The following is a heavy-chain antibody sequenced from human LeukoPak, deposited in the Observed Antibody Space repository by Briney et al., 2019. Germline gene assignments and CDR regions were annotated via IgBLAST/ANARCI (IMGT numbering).Heavy chain of an antibody. D-gene: IGHD2-15*01. CDR2: IRQDGGLK. Sequence: PGGSLRLSCTASGFTFSSYWMSWVRQAPGKGLEWVANIRQDGGLKHYVDSVKGRFTISRDNAENSLYLQMNSLRAEDTAVYYCARDPPSDCSGGSCYSEAYYYYGMDVWGQGTTVTVSS. CDR3: ARDPPSDCSGGSCYSEAYYYYGMDV. V-gene: IGHV3-7*01. J-gene: IGHJ6*02. CDR1: GFTFSSYW.